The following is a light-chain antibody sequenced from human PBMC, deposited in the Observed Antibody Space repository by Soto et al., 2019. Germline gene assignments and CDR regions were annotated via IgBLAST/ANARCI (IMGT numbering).Light chain of an antibody. CDR3: QQYASSPYN. CDR2: GAS. CDR1: QSISSSY. V-gene: IGKV3-20*01. J-gene: IGKJ2*01. Sequence: EIVLTQSPGTLSLSPGERATLSCRASQSISSSYLAWYQQKPGQAPRLLIYGASRRATGIPDRFSGRESGTDFTLTITTLEPEDSAVYFCQQYASSPYNFGQGTKGDIK.